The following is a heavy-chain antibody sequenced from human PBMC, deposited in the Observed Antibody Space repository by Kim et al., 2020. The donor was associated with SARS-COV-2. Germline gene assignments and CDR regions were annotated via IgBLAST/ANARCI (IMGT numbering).Heavy chain of an antibody. CDR1: GYTFTSYA. CDR2: INTNTGNP. D-gene: IGHD6-13*01. J-gene: IGHJ4*02. CDR3: ARVMWAGNSLGSWYLRY. Sequence: ASVKVSCKASGYTFTSYAMNWVRQAPGQGLEWMGWINTNTGNPTYAQGFTGRFVFSLDTSVSTAYLQISSLKAEDTAVYYCARVMWAGNSLGSWYLRYWGQGTLVTVSS. V-gene: IGHV7-4-1*02.